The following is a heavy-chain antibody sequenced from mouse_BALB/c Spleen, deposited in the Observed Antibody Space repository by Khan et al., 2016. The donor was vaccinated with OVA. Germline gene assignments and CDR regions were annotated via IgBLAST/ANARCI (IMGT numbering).Heavy chain of an antibody. Sequence: QVQLQQPGGDLMKPGASVKISCKATGYTFSSYWIEWVKQRPGHGLEWIGQIFPGSVSTTYNEKFKGKATFTADTSSNTAYMQLSSLTSEDSAVYDCARGGYGGFAYWGQGTLVTVSA. CDR2: IFPGSVST. CDR1: GYTFSSYW. D-gene: IGHD2-2*01. J-gene: IGHJ3*01. CDR3: ARGGYGGFAY. V-gene: IGHV1-9*01.